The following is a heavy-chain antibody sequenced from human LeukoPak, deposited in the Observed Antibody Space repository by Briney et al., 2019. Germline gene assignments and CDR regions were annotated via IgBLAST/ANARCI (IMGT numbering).Heavy chain of an antibody. Sequence: GASVKVSCKASGYTFTGYYMHWVRQAPGQGLEWMGWINPSSGGTNYAQKFQGRVTMTRDTSISTAYMELSRLRSDDTAVYYCARGDTPLAGGHFDYWGQGTLVTVSS. V-gene: IGHV1-2*02. D-gene: IGHD5-18*01. CDR1: GYTFTGYY. J-gene: IGHJ4*02. CDR2: INPSSGGT. CDR3: ARGDTPLAGGHFDY.